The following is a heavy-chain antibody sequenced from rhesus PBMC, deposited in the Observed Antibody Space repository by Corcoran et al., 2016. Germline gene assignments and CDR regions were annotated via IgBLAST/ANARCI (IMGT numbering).Heavy chain of an antibody. CDR2: ISYDGHTK. D-gene: IGHD6-13*01. CDR1: GFTFSSYG. CDR3: AVGLAADFFDY. J-gene: IGHJ4*01. Sequence: EVQLVESGGGLVQPGGSLRLSCAASGFTFSSYGMHWVRQAPGKGLEWVAVISYDGHTKYYAGSVKDRFTSSRDNSKNMRYLQINNLTLEDTAVYYCAVGLAADFFDYWGQGVLVTVSS. V-gene: IGHV3-54*02.